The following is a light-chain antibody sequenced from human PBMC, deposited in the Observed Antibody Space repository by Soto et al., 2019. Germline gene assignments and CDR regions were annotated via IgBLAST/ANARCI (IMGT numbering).Light chain of an antibody. V-gene: IGLV2-11*01. CDR1: SSDVGSYNY. J-gene: IGLJ3*02. Sequence: QSVLTQPRSVSGSPGQSVTIACTGTSSDVGSYNYVSWYQQYPGKVPKFLIYNVNKRPSGVPERFSGSKSGNTASLTISGLQAEDEADYYCCAYAGNYIWVFGGGTKLTVL. CDR2: NVN. CDR3: CAYAGNYIWV.